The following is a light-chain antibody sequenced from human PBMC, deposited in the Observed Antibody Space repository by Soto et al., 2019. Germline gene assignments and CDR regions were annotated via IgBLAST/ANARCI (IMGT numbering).Light chain of an antibody. CDR1: QSIGSY. CDR3: QLRSTWPLT. V-gene: IGKV3-11*01. J-gene: IGKJ4*01. CDR2: DAS. Sequence: EIVVTQYPATLSLSPGERATLSCRASQSIGSYLAWYQQKPGQAPRLLIYDASNRATGIPARFSGSGSGTDFTLTISSLEPEDFAVYYCQLRSTWPLTFGGGTKVEIK.